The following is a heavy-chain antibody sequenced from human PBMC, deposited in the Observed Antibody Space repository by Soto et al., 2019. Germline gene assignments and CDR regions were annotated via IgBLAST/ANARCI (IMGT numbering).Heavy chain of an antibody. Sequence: SETLSLTCKVSGGSISGDYYWSWIRQPPGKGLEWIGYIYYSGSTYYNPSLKSRVTISVDTSKNQFSLKLSSVTAADTAVYYCARAPYRGDNSRGAFDIWGQGTMVTVPS. CDR2: IYYSGST. J-gene: IGHJ3*02. V-gene: IGHV4-30-4*01. CDR3: ARAPYRGDNSRGAFDI. D-gene: IGHD1-20*01. CDR1: GGSISGDYY.